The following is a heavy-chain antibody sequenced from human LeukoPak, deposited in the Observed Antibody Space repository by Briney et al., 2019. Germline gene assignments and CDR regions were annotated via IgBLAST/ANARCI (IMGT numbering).Heavy chain of an antibody. Sequence: SETLSLTCAVYGGSFSGYYWSWIRQPPGKGLEWIGEINHSGSTNYNPSLKSRVTISVDTSKNQFSLKLSSVTAADTAVYYCARAAALRCFDWSKFPYDYWGQGTLVTVSS. CDR1: GGSFSGYY. CDR3: ARAAALRCFDWSKFPYDY. V-gene: IGHV4-34*01. CDR2: INHSGST. D-gene: IGHD3-9*01. J-gene: IGHJ4*02.